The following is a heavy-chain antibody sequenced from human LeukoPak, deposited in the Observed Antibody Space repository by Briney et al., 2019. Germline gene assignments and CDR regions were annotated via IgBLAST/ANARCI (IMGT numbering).Heavy chain of an antibody. V-gene: IGHV4-38-2*01. CDR3: ARRALYLGDALDI. D-gene: IGHD2/OR15-2a*01. CDR1: GYSISSGYY. CDR2: IYHSGST. J-gene: IGHJ3*02. Sequence: PSETLSLTCAVSGYSISSGYYWGWIRQPPGKGLEWIGSIYHSGSTYYNPSLKSRVTISVDTSKNQFSLKLSSVTAADTAVYYCARRALYLGDALDIWGQGTMVTVSS.